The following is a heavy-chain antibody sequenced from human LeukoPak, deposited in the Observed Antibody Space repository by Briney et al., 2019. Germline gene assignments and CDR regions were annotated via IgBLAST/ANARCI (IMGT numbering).Heavy chain of an antibody. V-gene: IGHV1-2*02. Sequence: ASVKVSCKASGYTFTGYYMHWVRQAPGQGLEWMGWINPNSGGTNYAQRFQGRVTMTRDTSISTAYMELSRLRSDDTAVYYCARGATIFGVVIPPNDYWGQGTLVTVSS. CDR2: INPNSGGT. J-gene: IGHJ4*02. CDR3: ARGATIFGVVIPPNDY. D-gene: IGHD3-3*01. CDR1: GYTFTGYY.